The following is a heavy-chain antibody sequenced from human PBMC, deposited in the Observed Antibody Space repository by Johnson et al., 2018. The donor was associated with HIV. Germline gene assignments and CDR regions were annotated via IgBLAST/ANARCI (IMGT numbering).Heavy chain of an antibody. CDR1: GFTFDDYG. CDR3: AKDEFKWELLHI. J-gene: IGHJ3*02. D-gene: IGHD1-26*01. CDR2: ICYDGANK. V-gene: IGHV3-30*02. Sequence: QVQLVESGGGVVRPGGSLRLSCAASGFTFDDYGMHWVRQAPGKGLEWVALICYDGANKYYADSVKGRFTISRDNSKNTLYLQMNSLRAEDTAVYYCAKDEFKWELLHIWGQGTMVTVSS.